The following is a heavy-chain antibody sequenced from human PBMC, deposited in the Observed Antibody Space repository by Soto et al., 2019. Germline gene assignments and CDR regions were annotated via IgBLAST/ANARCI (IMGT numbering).Heavy chain of an antibody. D-gene: IGHD6-13*01. J-gene: IGHJ4*02. Sequence: SETLSLTCTVSGGSISSYYWSWIRQPPGKGLEWIGYIYYSGSTNYNPSLKSRVTISVDTSKNQFSLKLSSVTAADTAVYYCARDEVGIAAFDYWGQGTLVTVSS. CDR2: IYYSGST. CDR1: GGSISSYY. CDR3: ARDEVGIAAFDY. V-gene: IGHV4-59*01.